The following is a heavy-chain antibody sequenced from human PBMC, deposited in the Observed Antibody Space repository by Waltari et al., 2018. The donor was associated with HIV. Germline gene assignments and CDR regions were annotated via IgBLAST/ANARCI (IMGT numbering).Heavy chain of an antibody. D-gene: IGHD3-22*01. CDR1: GYTFTSYD. V-gene: IGHV1-8*01. CDR2: MNPNSGNT. CDR3: ARGGKYYYDSSGSYYRPFAY. Sequence: ASGYTFTSYDINWVRQATGQGLEWMGWMNPNSGNTGYAQKFQGRVTMTRNNSISTADMELSSLRSEDTAVYYCARGGKYYYDSSGSYYRPFAYWGQVTLGTVSS. J-gene: IGHJ4*02.